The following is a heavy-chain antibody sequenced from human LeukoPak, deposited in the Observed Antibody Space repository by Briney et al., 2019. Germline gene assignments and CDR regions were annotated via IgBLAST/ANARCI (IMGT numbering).Heavy chain of an antibody. Sequence: GGSLRLSCAASGFTFSDYYMSWIRQAPGKGLEWVSYISSSGSTTYYADSVKGRFTISRDNAENSPYLQMNNLRDEDTALYYCVSGYYYGSGRGPYWGQGTLVTVPS. J-gene: IGHJ4*02. CDR3: VSGYYYGSGRGPY. V-gene: IGHV3-11*04. D-gene: IGHD3-10*01. CDR1: GFTFSDYY. CDR2: ISSSGSTT.